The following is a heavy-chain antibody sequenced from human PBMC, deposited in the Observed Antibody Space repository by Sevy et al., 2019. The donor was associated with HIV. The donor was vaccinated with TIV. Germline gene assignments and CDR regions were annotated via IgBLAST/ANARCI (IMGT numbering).Heavy chain of an antibody. CDR2: ISYDGVIK. Sequence: GGSLRISCAASGFTFSSHAMHWVRQAPGKGLEWVALISYDGVIKYYAESVKGRFTISRDNSKNTLYLQMNSLRADDTAAYYCAREAGYSTGWSPGNYWGQGTLVTVSS. D-gene: IGHD6-19*01. CDR1: GFTFSSHA. J-gene: IGHJ4*02. V-gene: IGHV3-30*14. CDR3: AREAGYSTGWSPGNY.